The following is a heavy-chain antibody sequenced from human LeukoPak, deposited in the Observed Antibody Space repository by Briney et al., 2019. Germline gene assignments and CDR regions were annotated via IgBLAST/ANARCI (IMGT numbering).Heavy chain of an antibody. J-gene: IGHJ4*02. Sequence: GGSLRLSCAASGFTFSSYGMHWVRRAPGKGLGWVAFIRYDGSNKYYADSVKGRFTISRDNSKNTLYLQMNSLRAEDTAVYYCAKDFRIVGATPGYWGQGTLVTVSS. V-gene: IGHV3-30*02. CDR2: IRYDGSNK. D-gene: IGHD1-26*01. CDR3: AKDFRIVGATPGY. CDR1: GFTFSSYG.